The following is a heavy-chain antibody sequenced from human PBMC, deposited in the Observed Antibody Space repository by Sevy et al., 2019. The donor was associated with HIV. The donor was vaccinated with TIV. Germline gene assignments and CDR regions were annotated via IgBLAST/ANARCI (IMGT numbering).Heavy chain of an antibody. CDR2: IIPILGTV. CDR3: ARGGGNGWYYFDY. V-gene: IGHV1-69*13. D-gene: IGHD6-19*01. Sequence: ASVKVSCKASGGTFSSYGISWVRQAPGQGLEWMGGIIPILGTVNYAQKFQGRVTITADESTETANMELSSLRSEDTAVYYCARGGGNGWYYFDYWGQATLATVSS. J-gene: IGHJ4*02. CDR1: GGTFSSYG.